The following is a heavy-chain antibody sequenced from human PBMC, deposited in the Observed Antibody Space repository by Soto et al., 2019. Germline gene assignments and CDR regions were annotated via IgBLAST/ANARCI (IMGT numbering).Heavy chain of an antibody. D-gene: IGHD3-16*02. CDR1: GFTFSNAW. J-gene: IGHJ2*01. V-gene: IGHV3-15*01. Sequence: EVQLVESGGGLVKPGGSLRLSCAASGFTFSNAWMSWVRQAPGKGLEWVGRIKSKTDGGTTDYAAPVKGRFTISRDDSKNTLYLQMNSLKTEDTAVYYCTTAVYYDYNWGSYRYWYFDLWGRGTLVTVSS. CDR2: IKSKTDGGTT. CDR3: TTAVYYDYNWGSYRYWYFDL.